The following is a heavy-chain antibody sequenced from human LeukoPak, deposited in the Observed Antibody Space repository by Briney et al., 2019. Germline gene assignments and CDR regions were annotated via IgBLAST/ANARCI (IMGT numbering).Heavy chain of an antibody. J-gene: IGHJ4*02. V-gene: IGHV3-30*04. D-gene: IGHD2-21*01. Sequence: GGSLRLSCAASGFTFSSYAMHWVRQAPGKGLEWVAVISYDGSNKYYADSVKGRFTISRDNSKNTLYLQMNSLRAEDTAVYYCARGIHGFDYWGQGTLVTVSS. CDR1: GFTFSSYA. CDR3: ARGIHGFDY. CDR2: ISYDGSNK.